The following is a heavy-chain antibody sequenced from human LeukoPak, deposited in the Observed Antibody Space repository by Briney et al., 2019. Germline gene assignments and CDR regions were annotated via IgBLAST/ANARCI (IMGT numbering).Heavy chain of an antibody. CDR2: ISWNSGSI. CDR3: ARDGGWYLGY. Sequence: GGSLRLSCAASGFTFDDYAMHWVRQAPGKGLEWVSGISWNSGSIGYADSVKGRFTISRDNSKNTLSLQMSSLRSEDTAVYYCARDGGWYLGYWGQGTLVTVSS. D-gene: IGHD6-19*01. V-gene: IGHV3-9*01. CDR1: GFTFDDYA. J-gene: IGHJ4*02.